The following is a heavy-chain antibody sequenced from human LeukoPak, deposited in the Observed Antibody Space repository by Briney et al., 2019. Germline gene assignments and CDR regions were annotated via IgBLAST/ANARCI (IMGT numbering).Heavy chain of an antibody. V-gene: IGHV4-30-4*01. CDR2: IYYSGST. Sequence: SETLSLTCTVSGGSISSGDYYWSWIRQPPGKVLEWIGYIYYSGSTYYNPSLKSRVTISVDTSKNQFSLKLSSVTAADTAVYYCARDGGNYDILTGYYNNAFDIWGQGTMVTVSS. CDR3: ARDGGNYDILTGYYNNAFDI. CDR1: GGSISSGDYY. J-gene: IGHJ3*02. D-gene: IGHD3-9*01.